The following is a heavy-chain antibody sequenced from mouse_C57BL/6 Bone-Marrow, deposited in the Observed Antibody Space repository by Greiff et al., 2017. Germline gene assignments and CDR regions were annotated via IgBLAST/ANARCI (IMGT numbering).Heavy chain of an antibody. J-gene: IGHJ1*03. CDR2: IDPSDSET. Sequence: QVQLQQPGAELVRPGSSVKLSCKASGYTFTSYWMHWVKQRPIQGLEWIGNIDPSDSETHYNQKFKDKATLTVDKSSSTAYMQLSSLTSEDSAVYYCARGLGPRYFDVWGTGTTVTVSS. CDR3: ARGLGPRYFDV. CDR1: GYTFTSYW. D-gene: IGHD4-1*01. V-gene: IGHV1-52*01.